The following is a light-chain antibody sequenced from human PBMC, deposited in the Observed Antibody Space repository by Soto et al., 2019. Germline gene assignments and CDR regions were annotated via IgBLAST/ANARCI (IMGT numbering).Light chain of an antibody. Sequence: DIQMTQSPSTLSGSVGDRVTITCRASQTISSWLAWYQQKPGKAPKLLIYKASTLKSGVPSRFSGSGSGTEFTLTISSLQSDDFATYYCQHYNSYSEAFGRGNKVELK. J-gene: IGKJ1*01. V-gene: IGKV1-5*03. CDR2: KAS. CDR1: QTISSW. CDR3: QHYNSYSEA.